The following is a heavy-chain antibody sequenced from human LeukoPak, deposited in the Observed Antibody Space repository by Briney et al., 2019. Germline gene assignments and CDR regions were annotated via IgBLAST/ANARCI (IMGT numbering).Heavy chain of an antibody. Sequence: ASVKVSCKASGYTFTSYGISWVRQAPGQGLEWMGWISGYNGHTKYAQKFQGRATMTTDTSTSTAYMELRSLRSDDTAVYYWARDSREVLLWFGEFSPWGQGTLVTVSS. J-gene: IGHJ5*02. CDR2: ISGYNGHT. V-gene: IGHV1-18*01. CDR1: GYTFTSYG. CDR3: ARDSREVLLWFGEFSP. D-gene: IGHD3-10*01.